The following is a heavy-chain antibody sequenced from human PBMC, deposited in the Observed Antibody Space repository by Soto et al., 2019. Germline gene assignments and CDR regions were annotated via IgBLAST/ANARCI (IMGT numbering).Heavy chain of an antibody. D-gene: IGHD4-17*01. J-gene: IGHJ4*02. CDR3: VKERGYGGAYFGY. CDR2: ISSNGGST. V-gene: IGHV3-64D*06. CDR1: GFTFSSYA. Sequence: GGSLRLSCSASGFTFSSYAMHWVRQAPGKGLEYVSAISSNGGSTYYADSVKGRFTISRDNSKNTLYLQMSSLRAEDTAVYYCVKERGYGGAYFGYWGQGTLVTVSS.